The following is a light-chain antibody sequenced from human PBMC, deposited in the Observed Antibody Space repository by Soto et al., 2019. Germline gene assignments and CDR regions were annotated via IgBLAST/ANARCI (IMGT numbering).Light chain of an antibody. CDR1: SSDVGGYNF. CDR3: SSYAGTNIVI. J-gene: IGLJ2*01. V-gene: IGLV2-8*01. Sequence: QSALTQPPSASGSPGQSVTISCTGTSSDVGGYNFVSWYQQHPGKAPKLIIYEVTQRPSGVPDRFSGSKSDNTASLAVSGLQGEDEADYYCSSYAGTNIVIFGGGTQLTVL. CDR2: EVT.